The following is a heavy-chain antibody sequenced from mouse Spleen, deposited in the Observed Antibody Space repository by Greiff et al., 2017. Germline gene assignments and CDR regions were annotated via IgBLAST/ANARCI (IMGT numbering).Heavy chain of an antibody. CDR3: ARQDYYGSSRGGAMDY. D-gene: IGHD1-1*01. CDR1: GFSLTSYG. V-gene: IGHV2-6-1*01. Sequence: VKLMESGPGLVAPSQSLSITCTVSGFSLTSYGVHWVRQPPGKGLEWLVVIWSDGSTTYNSALKSRLSISKDNSKSQVFLKMNSLQTDDTAMYYCARQDYYGSSRGGAMDYWGQGTSVTVSS. CDR2: IWSDGST. J-gene: IGHJ4*01.